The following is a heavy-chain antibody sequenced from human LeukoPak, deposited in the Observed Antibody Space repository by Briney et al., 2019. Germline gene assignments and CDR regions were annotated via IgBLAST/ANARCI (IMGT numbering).Heavy chain of an antibody. CDR3: ARDLELERNRWNYFES. CDR1: GGSVSSTTYY. Sequence: SETLSLTCTVSGGSVSSTTYYWSWIRQPPGKGLEWIGSMHYSGDSKYNPSLKSRVSLSIDTSKQQFSLRLSSVTAADTAVYYCARDLELERNRWNYFESWGQGTLVTVSS. CDR2: MHYSGDS. V-gene: IGHV4-61*01. D-gene: IGHD1-1*01. J-gene: IGHJ4*02.